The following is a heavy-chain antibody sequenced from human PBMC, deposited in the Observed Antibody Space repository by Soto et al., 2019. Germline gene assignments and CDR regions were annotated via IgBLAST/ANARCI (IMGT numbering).Heavy chain of an antibody. Sequence: SETLSLTCTVSGGSISSSSYYWGWIRQPPGKGLEWIGSIYYSGSTYYNPSLKSRVTISVDTSKNQFSLKLSSVTAADTAVYYCARPTMVRGVISGWFDPWGQGTLVTVSS. D-gene: IGHD3-10*01. CDR3: ARPTMVRGVISGWFDP. J-gene: IGHJ5*02. CDR1: GGSISSSSYY. V-gene: IGHV4-39*01. CDR2: IYYSGST.